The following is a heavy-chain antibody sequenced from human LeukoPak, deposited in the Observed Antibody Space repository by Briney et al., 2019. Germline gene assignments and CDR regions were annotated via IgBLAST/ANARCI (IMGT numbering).Heavy chain of an antibody. V-gene: IGHV4-61*02. CDR1: GGSISSGSHY. CDR3: ARGAYYYYYMDV. Sequence: SETLSLTCTVSGGSISSGSHYWSWIRQPAGKGLEWIGRIYTSGSTNYNPSLKSRVTISVDTSKNQFSLKLSSVTAADTAVYYCARGAYYYYYMDVWGKGTTVTVSS. CDR2: IYTSGST. J-gene: IGHJ6*03.